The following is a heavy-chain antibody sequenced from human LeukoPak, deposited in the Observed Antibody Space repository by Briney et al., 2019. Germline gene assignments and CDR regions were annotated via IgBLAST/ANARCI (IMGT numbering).Heavy chain of an antibody. V-gene: IGHV4-59*01. CDR2: IYYSGST. Sequence: SETLSLTYTVSGGSISSYYWSWIRQPPGKGLEWIGYIYYSGSTNYNPSLKSRVTISVDTSKNQFSLKLSSVTAADTAVYYCARVSGRTYYYGMDVWGKGTTVTVSS. D-gene: IGHD5/OR15-5a*01. CDR1: GGSISSYY. CDR3: ARVSGRTYYYGMDV. J-gene: IGHJ6*04.